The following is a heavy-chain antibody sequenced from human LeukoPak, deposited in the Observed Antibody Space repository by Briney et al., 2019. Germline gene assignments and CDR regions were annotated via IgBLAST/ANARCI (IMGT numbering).Heavy chain of an antibody. CDR3: ARGIDGNYFDY. CDR2: INYSGST. D-gene: IGHD4-17*01. V-gene: IGHV4-59*01. CDR1: GGSISVNY. J-gene: IGHJ4*02. Sequence: SETLPLTCTVSGGSISVNYWTWIRQPPGKGLEYIGYINYSGSTNYNPSLKSRLTVSRDTSKNQFSLRLTSVTAADTAVYYCARGIDGNYFDYWGQGTMVTVSS.